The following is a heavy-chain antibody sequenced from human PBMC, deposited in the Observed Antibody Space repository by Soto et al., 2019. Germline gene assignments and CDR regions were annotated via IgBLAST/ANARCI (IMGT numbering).Heavy chain of an antibody. CDR3: ARGLYCNSTRCYDNWFDP. CDR2: INHSGIT. D-gene: IGHD2-2*01. V-gene: IGHV4-34*01. CDR1: GGSFGDYY. J-gene: IGHJ5*02. Sequence: PSETLSLTCAVYGGSFGDYYWSWIRQPPGKGLEWIGEINHSGITKYNPSLKSRVTISVDTSKNQFSLKLSSVTAADTAVYYCARGLYCNSTRCYDNWFDPWGQGTLVTVSS.